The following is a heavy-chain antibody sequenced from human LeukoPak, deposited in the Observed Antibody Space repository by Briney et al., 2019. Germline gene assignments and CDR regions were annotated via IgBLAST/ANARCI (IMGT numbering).Heavy chain of an antibody. CDR1: GYTFTSYG. J-gene: IGHJ4*02. CDR2: INPNSGGT. D-gene: IGHD3-22*01. V-gene: IGHV1-2*02. CDR3: ARAPEDYYDSSGYLDY. Sequence: GASVKVSCKASGYTFTSYGISWVRQAPGQGLEWMGWINPNSGGTNYAQKFQGRVTMTRDTSISTAYMELSRLRSDDTAVYYCARAPEDYYDSSGYLDYWGQGTLVTVSS.